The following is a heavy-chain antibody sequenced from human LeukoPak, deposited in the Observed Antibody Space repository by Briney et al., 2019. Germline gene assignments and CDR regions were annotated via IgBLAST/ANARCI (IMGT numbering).Heavy chain of an antibody. V-gene: IGHV3-66*01. Sequence: GGSLRLSCAASGFTVSSNYMSWVRQAPGKGLEWVSVIYSGGTTYYADSVKGRFTISRDNSKNTLYLQMNSLRAEDTAVYYCVKSGSHGNIFDIWGQGTMVTVSS. CDR1: GFTVSSNY. CDR2: IYSGGTT. D-gene: IGHD1-26*01. CDR3: VKSGSHGNIFDI. J-gene: IGHJ3*02.